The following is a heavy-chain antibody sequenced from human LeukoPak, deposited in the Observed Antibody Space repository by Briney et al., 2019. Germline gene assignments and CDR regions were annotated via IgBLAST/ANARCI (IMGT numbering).Heavy chain of an antibody. V-gene: IGHV3-48*04. Sequence: GGSLRLSCAASGFTFSAYNMNWVRQAPGKGLEWVSYISGSSSTIYYADSVKGRFTISRDNAKNSLYLQMNSLRVEDTGVYYCARDEYDILTDYDYWGQGILVTVSS. CDR2: ISGSSSTI. J-gene: IGHJ4*02. CDR1: GFTFSAYN. D-gene: IGHD3-9*01. CDR3: ARDEYDILTDYDY.